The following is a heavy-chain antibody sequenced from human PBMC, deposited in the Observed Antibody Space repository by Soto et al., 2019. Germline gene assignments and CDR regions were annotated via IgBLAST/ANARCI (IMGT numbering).Heavy chain of an antibody. D-gene: IGHD2-15*01. Sequence: QPGGSLRLSCAASGFTFSSYGIHWVRQAPGKGLECVAVISYDGSNKYYSDSVKGRFTISRDNSKNTLYLQMNSLRTEDTAMYYCAKDRYCSGGTCLNFSGMDVWGQGTTVTVSS. CDR1: GFTFSSYG. CDR3: AKDRYCSGGTCLNFSGMDV. V-gene: IGHV3-30*18. CDR2: ISYDGSNK. J-gene: IGHJ6*02.